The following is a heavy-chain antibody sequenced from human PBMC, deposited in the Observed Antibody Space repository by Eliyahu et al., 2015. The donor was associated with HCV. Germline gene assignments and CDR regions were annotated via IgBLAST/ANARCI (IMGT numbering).Heavy chain of an antibody. Sequence: NWWSWVRQPPGKGLEWIGEIYHSRSTNYNPSLKSRVTISVDKSKNQFSLKLSSVTAADTAVYYCARFKSPSNYDILTGIPRRIAFDIWGQGTMVTVSS. D-gene: IGHD3-9*01. V-gene: IGHV4-4*02. CDR2: IYHSRST. CDR3: ARFKSPSNYDILTGIPRRIAFDI. J-gene: IGHJ3*02. CDR1: NW.